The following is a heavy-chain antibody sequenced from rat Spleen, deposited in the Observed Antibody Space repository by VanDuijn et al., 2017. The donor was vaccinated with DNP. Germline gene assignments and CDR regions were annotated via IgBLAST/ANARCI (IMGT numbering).Heavy chain of an antibody. CDR3: TRDLKRYFDY. V-gene: IGHV2S1*01. J-gene: IGHJ2*01. CDR2: VQNGGDT. Sequence: QVQLKESGPGLVQPSQTLSLTCTVSGFSLNSYDIHWVRQPPGKGLEWLGRVQNGGDTYYNPSLKSRLSISRDTSKNQVFLKVNSLHTEDTAIYFCTRDLKRYFDYWGQGVMVTVSS. CDR1: GFSLNSYD.